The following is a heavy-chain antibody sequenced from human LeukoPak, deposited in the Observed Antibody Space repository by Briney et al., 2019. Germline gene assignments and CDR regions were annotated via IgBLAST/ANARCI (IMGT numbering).Heavy chain of an antibody. Sequence: HPGGSLRLSCAASGFTFSSYGMPWVRQAPGKGLEWVAVISYDGSNKYYADSVKGRFTISRDNSKNTLYLQMNSLRAEDTAVYYCAKDFNSNYPFYFDYWGQGTLVTVSS. J-gene: IGHJ4*02. CDR3: AKDFNSNYPFYFDY. CDR2: ISYDGSNK. D-gene: IGHD4-4*01. CDR1: GFTFSSYG. V-gene: IGHV3-30*18.